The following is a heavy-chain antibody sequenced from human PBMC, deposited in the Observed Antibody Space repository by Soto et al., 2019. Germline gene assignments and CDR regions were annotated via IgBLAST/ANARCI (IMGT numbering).Heavy chain of an antibody. D-gene: IGHD2-15*01. J-gene: IGHJ3*02. CDR1: GGSISSGGYY. CDR3: AREYCSGGSCYSGVGAFDI. Sequence: QVQLQESGPGLVNPSQTLSLTCTVSGGSISSGGYYWSWIRQHPGKGLEWIGYIYYSGSTYYNPSLKSRVTISVDTSKNQFSLKLSSVTAADTAVYYCAREYCSGGSCYSGVGAFDIWGQGTMVTVSS. V-gene: IGHV4-31*03. CDR2: IYYSGST.